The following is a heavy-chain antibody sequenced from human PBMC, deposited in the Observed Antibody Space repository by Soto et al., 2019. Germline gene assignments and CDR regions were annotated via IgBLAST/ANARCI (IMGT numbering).Heavy chain of an antibody. CDR1: GFTFSSYG. CDR2: ISYDGSNK. Sequence: PGGSLRLSCAASGFTFSSYGMHWARQAPGKGLEWVAVISYDGSNKYYADSVKGRFTISRDNSKNTLYLQMNSLRAEDTAVYYCAKDPLFSGYDPDPYYYYGMDVCGQRTTAPVSS. V-gene: IGHV3-30*18. CDR3: AKDPLFSGYDPDPYYYYGMDV. D-gene: IGHD5-12*01. J-gene: IGHJ6*02.